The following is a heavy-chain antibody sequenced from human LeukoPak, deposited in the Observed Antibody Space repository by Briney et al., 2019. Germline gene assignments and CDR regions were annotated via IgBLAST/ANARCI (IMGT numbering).Heavy chain of an antibody. CDR2: LNQDGSQT. CDR1: GFTFRNYW. CDR3: ASEGQLVRQYIY. V-gene: IGHV3-7*01. D-gene: IGHD4-11*01. J-gene: IGHJ4*02. Sequence: SGGSLRLSCAVSGFTFRNYWMAWVRQAPGKGLEWVANLNQDGSQTYYVDSVRGRFTISRDNAQNSLYLEMNTLRAEDTAVYYCASEGQLVRQYIYWGQGTLVTVSS.